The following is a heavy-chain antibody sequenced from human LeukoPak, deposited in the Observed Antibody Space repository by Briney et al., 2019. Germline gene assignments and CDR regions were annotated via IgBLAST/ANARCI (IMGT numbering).Heavy chain of an antibody. V-gene: IGHV4-31*03. Sequence: SQTLSLTCTVSGGSISSGGYYWSWIRQHPGKGLEWIGYIYYSGSTYYNPSLKSRVTISVDTSKNQFSLKLSSVTAADTAVYYCARYGYSYGKFGYWGQGTLVTVSS. CDR2: IYYSGST. CDR3: ARYGYSYGKFGY. CDR1: GGSISSGGYY. J-gene: IGHJ4*02. D-gene: IGHD5-18*01.